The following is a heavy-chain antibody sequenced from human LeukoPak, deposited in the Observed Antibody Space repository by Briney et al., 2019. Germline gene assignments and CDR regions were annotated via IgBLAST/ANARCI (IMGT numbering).Heavy chain of an antibody. CDR3: ARVSTNSRVAGYDPQWYFDL. V-gene: IGHV1-3*01. D-gene: IGHD2/OR15-2a*01. Sequence: ASVNVSSKTSGYTFSSYTMHWLRQAPGQSREWMGWINGDNGNTKYSEKFQGRVTITTDTSTNTAYMELRSLRSDDTAVYYCARVSTNSRVAGYDPQWYFDLWGRGTLVTVSS. J-gene: IGHJ2*01. CDR1: GYTFSSYT. CDR2: INGDNGNT.